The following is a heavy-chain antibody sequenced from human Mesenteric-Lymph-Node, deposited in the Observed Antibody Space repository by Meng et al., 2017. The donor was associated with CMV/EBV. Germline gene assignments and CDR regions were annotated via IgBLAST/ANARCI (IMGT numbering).Heavy chain of an antibody. CDR2: ISDAEST. CDR3: ARGGVVPATPVWNH. D-gene: IGHD2-21*02. V-gene: IGHV4-34*01. CDR1: GAPVSGHY. J-gene: IGHJ4*02. Sequence: AVYGAPVSGHYWSWIRQPPGKELEWIGEISDAESTNYDTSLRSRITISVDTSNHLSLKLTSMSAADTGVYYCARGGVVPATPVWNHWGQGILVTVSS.